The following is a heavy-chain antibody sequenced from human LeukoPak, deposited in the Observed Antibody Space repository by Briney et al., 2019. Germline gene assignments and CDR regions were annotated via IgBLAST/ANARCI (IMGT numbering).Heavy chain of an antibody. CDR1: GYTFTNYA. CDR3: ARDRGNFLVPH. V-gene: IGHV1-3*01. D-gene: IGHD6-6*01. CDR2: ITGGSGTT. J-gene: IGHJ4*02. Sequence: ASVKISCKASGYTFTNYAIHWVRQAPGQRLEWMGRITGGSGTTKYSQTFQDRVTITRDISAKTADMELSSLRSEDTAVYYCARDRGNFLVPHWGQGTPVTVSS.